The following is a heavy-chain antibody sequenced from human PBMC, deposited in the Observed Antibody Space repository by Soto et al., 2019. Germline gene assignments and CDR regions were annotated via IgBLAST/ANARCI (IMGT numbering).Heavy chain of an antibody. D-gene: IGHD3-3*01. CDR2: INHSGST. CDR3: ARGNRFYDFWTGYYYNWFER. CDR1: GGSFSGYY. J-gene: IGHJ5*02. Sequence: SETLSLTCAVYGGSFSGYYWSWIRQPPGKGLEWIGEINHSGSTNYNPSLKSRVTISVDTSKNQFSLKLSSVTAADTAVYYCARGNRFYDFWTGYYYNWFERWGQGTMVTVSS. V-gene: IGHV4-34*01.